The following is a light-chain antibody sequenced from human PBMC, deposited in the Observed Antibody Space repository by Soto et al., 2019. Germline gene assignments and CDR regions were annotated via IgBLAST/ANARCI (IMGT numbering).Light chain of an antibody. Sequence: ALTQPASVSGSPGQSITISCTGTSSDVGAYNYVSWYEQHPGKAPKLMIYEVSNRPSGVSNRFSGSKSGNTASLTISGLQAEDEADYYCSSYTSSGTYVFGAGTKVTVL. CDR1: SSDVGAYNY. J-gene: IGLJ1*01. V-gene: IGLV2-14*01. CDR3: SSYTSSGTYV. CDR2: EVS.